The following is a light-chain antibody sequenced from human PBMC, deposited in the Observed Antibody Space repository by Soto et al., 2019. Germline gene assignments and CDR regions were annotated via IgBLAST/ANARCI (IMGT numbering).Light chain of an antibody. CDR1: QTVRNNY. J-gene: IGKJ5*01. Sequence: EIVMTQSPATLSVSPGETATLSCRASQTVRNNYLAGYQQKPGQAPRLLIFGASNRATGIPARFSGSGSGTDFTLTINSLEPEDFAVYYCQQRSSWPITFGQGTRLEIK. V-gene: IGKV3-11*01. CDR3: QQRSSWPIT. CDR2: GAS.